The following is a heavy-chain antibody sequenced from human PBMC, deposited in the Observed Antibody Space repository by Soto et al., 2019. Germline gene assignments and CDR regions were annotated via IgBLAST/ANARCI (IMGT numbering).Heavy chain of an antibody. CDR3: AKGASTTVFAFNDY. J-gene: IGHJ4*02. CDR1: GFTFDDYA. D-gene: IGHD4-17*01. Sequence: EVQLVESGGGLVQPGRSLRLSCAASGFTFDDYAMHWVRQPPGKGLEWVSSISWNSGNLGYADSVKGRFTISRDNAQNLLYLQMNRLGGEDTALYYCAKGASTTVFAFNDYWGQGTLVTVSS. CDR2: ISWNSGNL. V-gene: IGHV3-9*01.